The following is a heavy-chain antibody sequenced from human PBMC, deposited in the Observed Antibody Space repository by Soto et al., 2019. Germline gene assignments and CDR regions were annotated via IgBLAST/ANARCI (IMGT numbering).Heavy chain of an antibody. CDR2: IYYSGST. Sequence: SETLSLTCTVSGGSISSGGYYWSWIRQHPGKGLEWIGYIYYSGSTYYNPSLKSRVTISVDTSKNQFSLKLSSVTAADTAVYYCARLSAMYDSSGYYPIPLDYYYGMDVWDQGTTVTVSS. V-gene: IGHV4-31*03. J-gene: IGHJ6*02. CDR3: ARLSAMYDSSGYYPIPLDYYYGMDV. CDR1: GGSISSGGYY. D-gene: IGHD3-22*01.